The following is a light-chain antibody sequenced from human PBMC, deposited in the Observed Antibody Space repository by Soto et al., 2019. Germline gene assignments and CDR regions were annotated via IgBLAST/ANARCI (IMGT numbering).Light chain of an antibody. V-gene: IGLV2-23*03. CDR1: SSDVGSYNL. Sequence: QSALTQPASVSGSPGQSITISCTGTSSDVGSYNLVSWYQQHPGKAPKVMIYEGSQRPSGVSNRFSGSKSGNTASLTISGLQAEDEADYYCCSYAGSSTLWVFGGGTKLTVL. J-gene: IGLJ3*02. CDR3: CSYAGSSTLWV. CDR2: EGS.